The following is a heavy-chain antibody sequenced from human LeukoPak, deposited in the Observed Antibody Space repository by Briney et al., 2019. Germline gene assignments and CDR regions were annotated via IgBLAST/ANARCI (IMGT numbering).Heavy chain of an antibody. CDR1: GYTFTSYA. V-gene: IGHV1-69*13. Sequence: ASVKVSCKASGYTFTSYAMNWVRQAPGQGLEWMGGIIPIFGTANYAQKFQGRVTITADESTSTAYMELSSLRSEDTAVYYCATEATVTNGYWGQGTLVTVSS. CDR3: ATEATVTNGY. J-gene: IGHJ4*02. D-gene: IGHD4-17*01. CDR2: IIPIFGTA.